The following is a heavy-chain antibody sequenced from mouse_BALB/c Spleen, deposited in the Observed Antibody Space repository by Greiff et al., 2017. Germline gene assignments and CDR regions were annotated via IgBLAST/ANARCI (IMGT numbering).Heavy chain of an antibody. Sequence: QVHVKQSGAELAKPGASVKLSCKASGYTFTSYWMHWVKQRPGQGLEWIGYINPSTGYTEYNQKFKDKATLTADKSSNTAYMQLSSLTSEDSAVYYCAKDLYYAMDYWGQGTSVTVSS. CDR1: GYTFTSYW. J-gene: IGHJ4*01. CDR2: INPSTGYT. V-gene: IGHV1-7*01. CDR3: AKDLYYAMDY.